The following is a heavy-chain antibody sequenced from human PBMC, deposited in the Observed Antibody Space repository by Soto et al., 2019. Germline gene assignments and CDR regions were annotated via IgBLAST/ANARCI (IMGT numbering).Heavy chain of an antibody. CDR2: IYYSGST. V-gene: IGHV4-39*01. CDR3: ASHPLLLWFGELLRWFDP. D-gene: IGHD3-10*01. CDR1: GGSISRSIYY. J-gene: IGHJ5*02. Sequence: SETLSRTCTVSGGSISRSIYYWVWIRQPPGKGLEWIGSIYYSGSTYYNPSLKSRVTISVDTSKNQFSLKLSSVTAADTAVYYCASHPLLLWFGELLRWFDPWGQGTLVTVSS.